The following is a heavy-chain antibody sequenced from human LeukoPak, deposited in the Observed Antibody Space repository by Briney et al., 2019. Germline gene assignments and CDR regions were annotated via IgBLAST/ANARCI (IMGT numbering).Heavy chain of an antibody. J-gene: IGHJ6*02. V-gene: IGHV4-59*01. D-gene: IGHD3-10*01. CDR2: IYYSGST. CDR1: GGSISSYY. CDR3: ARASLWFGELALSPFMGV. Sequence: SETLSLTCTVSGGSISSYYWSWIRQPPGKGLEWIGYIYYSGSTNYNPSLKSRVTMSVDTSKNQFSLKLSSVTAADTAVYYCARASLWFGELALSPFMGVWGQGTTVTVSS.